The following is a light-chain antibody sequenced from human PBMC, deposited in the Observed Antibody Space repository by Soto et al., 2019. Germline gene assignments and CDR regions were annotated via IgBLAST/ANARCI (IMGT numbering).Light chain of an antibody. CDR1: SSDIGAYNF. J-gene: IGLJ2*01. Sequence: QSALTQPASVSGSPGQSITISCTGTSSDIGAYNFVSWYQQHPGKAPKLMLYDVNILPSGVSNRFSGSKSGNTASLTISGLQAEDEADYYCTSWTTSTTMIFGGGTKLNVL. V-gene: IGLV2-14*03. CDR3: TSWTTSTTMI. CDR2: DVN.